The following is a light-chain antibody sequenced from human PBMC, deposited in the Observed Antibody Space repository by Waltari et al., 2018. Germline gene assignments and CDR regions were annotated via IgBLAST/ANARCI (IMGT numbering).Light chain of an antibody. CDR2: GTS. J-gene: IGKJ2*02. Sequence: EIVMPQSPATLSVSPGETATLSCRASQSGSSNLAWYQQKPGQAPRLLIYGTSTRATGIPARFSGSGSGTEFTLTISSLQSEDFAVYYWQQYNNGGTFGPGTKLEIK. V-gene: IGKV3-15*01. CDR3: QQYNNGGT. CDR1: QSGSSN.